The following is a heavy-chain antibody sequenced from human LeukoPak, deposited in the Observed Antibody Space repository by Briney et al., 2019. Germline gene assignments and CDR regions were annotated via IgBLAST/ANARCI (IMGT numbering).Heavy chain of an antibody. D-gene: IGHD4-23*01. V-gene: IGHV5-51*01. CDR1: GYSFTTYW. CDR3: ARANGGRSVFDY. Sequence: GESLKISCKGSGYSFTTYWIGWVRPMPGKGLEWMGIVHPGDSDTRYSPSFQGQVTISVEKSISTAYLQWSSLKTSDTAMYFCARANGGRSVFDYWGQGTLVTVSS. J-gene: IGHJ4*02. CDR2: VHPGDSDT.